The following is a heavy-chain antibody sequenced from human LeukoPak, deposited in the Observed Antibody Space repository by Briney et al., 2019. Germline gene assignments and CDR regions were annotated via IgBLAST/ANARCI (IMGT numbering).Heavy chain of an antibody. D-gene: IGHD2-2*01. J-gene: IGHJ5*02. CDR3: ARVGYCSSTSCSPRGWFDP. CDR1: GYTFTSYG. V-gene: IGHV1-18*01. CDR2: ISAYNGNT. Sequence: AASVKVSCKASGYTFTSYGISWVRQAPGQGLEWMGWISAYNGNTNYAQKLQGRVTMTRDTSTSTVYMELSSLRSEDTAVYYCARVGYCSSTSCSPRGWFDPWGQGTLVTVSS.